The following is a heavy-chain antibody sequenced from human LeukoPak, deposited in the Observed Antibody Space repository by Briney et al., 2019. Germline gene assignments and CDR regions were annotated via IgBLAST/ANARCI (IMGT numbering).Heavy chain of an antibody. V-gene: IGHV3-66*04. CDR3: ASQVYGSGPFDP. Sequence: GGSLRLSCAASGFTVSSNYMSWVLQAPGKGLEWVSVIYSGGSTYYADSVKGRFTISRDNSKNTLYLQMNSLRAEDTAVYYCASQVYGSGPFDPWGQGTLVTVSS. CDR1: GFTVSSNY. CDR2: IYSGGST. D-gene: IGHD3-10*01. J-gene: IGHJ5*02.